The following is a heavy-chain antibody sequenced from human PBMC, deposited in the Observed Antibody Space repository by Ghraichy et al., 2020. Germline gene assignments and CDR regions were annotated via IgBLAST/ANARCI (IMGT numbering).Heavy chain of an antibody. CDR2: IYHTGST. CDR3: ARDMRYYGSGTYLLHGMDV. V-gene: IGHV4-4*02. J-gene: IGHJ6*02. Sequence: SETLSLTCTVSGGSISNSNWWSWVRQPPGKGLEWIGDIYHTGSTDFSPSLKSRVTISVDKSKNYFSLKVTSVTAADTAVYYCARDMRYYGSGTYLLHGMDVWGQGTTVTVS. D-gene: IGHD3-10*01. CDR1: GGSISNSNW.